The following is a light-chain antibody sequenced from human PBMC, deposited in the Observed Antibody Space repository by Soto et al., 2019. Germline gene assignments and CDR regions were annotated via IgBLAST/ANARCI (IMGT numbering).Light chain of an antibody. Sequence: EIVLTQSPGNLSVSPGERATLSCRASQRVSSALFAWYQQRPGQAPRLIIYGGSTRVAGIPDKFSGSGSGTDFTLTINRLDPEDCAVYYCQHYGNSPLAFGGGTKVEI. V-gene: IGKV3-20*01. J-gene: IGKJ4*01. CDR3: QHYGNSPLA. CDR2: GGS. CDR1: QRVSSAL.